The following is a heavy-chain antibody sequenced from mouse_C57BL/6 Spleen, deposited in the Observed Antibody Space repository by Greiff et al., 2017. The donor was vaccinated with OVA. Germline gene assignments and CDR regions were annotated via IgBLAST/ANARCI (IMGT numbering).Heavy chain of an antibody. V-gene: IGHV2-2*01. J-gene: IGHJ4*01. Sequence: VQLQESGPGLVQPSQSLSITCTVSGFSLTSYGVHWVRQSPGKGLEWLGVIWSGGSTDYNAAFISRLSISKDNSKSQVFFKMNSLQADDTAIYYCARMGRYYAMDYWGQGTSVTVSS. CDR2: IWSGGST. CDR3: ARMGRYYAMDY. CDR1: GFSLTSYG.